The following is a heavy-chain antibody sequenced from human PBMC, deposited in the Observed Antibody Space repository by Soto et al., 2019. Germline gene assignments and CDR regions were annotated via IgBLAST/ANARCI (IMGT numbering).Heavy chain of an antibody. CDR3: AKVHKNRLRFLPDY. J-gene: IGHJ4*02. CDR1: GFTFSSYG. Sequence: QVQLVESGGGVVQPGRSLRLSCAASGFTFSSYGMHWVRQAPGKGLEWVAVISYDGSNKYYADSVKGRFTISRDNSKNTLYLQMNGLRAEDTAVYYCAKVHKNRLRFLPDYWGQGTLVTVSS. CDR2: ISYDGSNK. D-gene: IGHD3-3*01. V-gene: IGHV3-30*18.